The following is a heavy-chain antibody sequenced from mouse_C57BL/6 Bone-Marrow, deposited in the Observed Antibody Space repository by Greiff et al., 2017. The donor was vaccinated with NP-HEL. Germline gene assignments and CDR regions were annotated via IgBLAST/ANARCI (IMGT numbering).Heavy chain of an antibody. CDR3: DRRDGSARLDD. D-gene: IGHD1-1*01. V-gene: IGHV14-2*01. CDR1: GFNFTDYY. CDR2: IDPVDGDT. J-gene: IGHJ2*01. Sequence: EVQLQQSGAELVKPGASVKLSCTASGFNFTDYYMPWVLPRPEQGLEWIGRIDPVDGDTKYAPKFPGKATITADTSSNTAYLQLISLTSEDTAVFYCDRRDGSARLDDGGKGTTLTVAS.